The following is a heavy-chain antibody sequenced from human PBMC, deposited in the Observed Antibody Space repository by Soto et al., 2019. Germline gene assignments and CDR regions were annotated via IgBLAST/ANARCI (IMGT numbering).Heavy chain of an antibody. J-gene: IGHJ5*02. Sequence: EASVKVSCKASGYTFTSYYIHWVRQAPGQGLEWMGVINPSGGSTSYAQKFQGRVTMTRDTSTSTVYMELSSLRSEDTAVYYCVRESTPTRWFDPWGQGTLVTVSS. CDR2: INPSGGST. D-gene: IGHD2-2*01. CDR1: GYTFTSYY. V-gene: IGHV1-46*03. CDR3: VRESTPTRWFDP.